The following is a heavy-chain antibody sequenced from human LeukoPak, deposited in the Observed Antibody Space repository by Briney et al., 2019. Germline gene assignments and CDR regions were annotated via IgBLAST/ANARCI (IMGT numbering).Heavy chain of an antibody. Sequence: SETLSLTCAVYGGSFSGYYWNWIRQHPGKGLEWIGYIYYSGSTYYNPSLKSRVTISVDTSKNQFSLKLSSVTAADTAVYYCARDIRFTVTTVAFDIWGQGTMVTVSS. J-gene: IGHJ3*02. D-gene: IGHD4-17*01. CDR1: GGSFSGYY. V-gene: IGHV4-31*11. CDR3: ARDIRFTVTTVAFDI. CDR2: IYYSGST.